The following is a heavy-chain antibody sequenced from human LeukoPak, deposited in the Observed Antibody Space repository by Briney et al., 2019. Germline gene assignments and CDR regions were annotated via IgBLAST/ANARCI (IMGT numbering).Heavy chain of an antibody. J-gene: IGHJ5*02. V-gene: IGHV3-48*01. Sequence: GGSLRLSCAASGFTFSSYSMNWARQAPGKGLEWVSCIGSSSSTIYYADSVKGRFTISRDNAKNSLYLQMNSLRAEDTAVYYCARDRSSGWYYWFDPWGQGTLVTVSS. CDR2: IGSSSSTI. D-gene: IGHD6-19*01. CDR3: ARDRSSGWYYWFDP. CDR1: GFTFSSYS.